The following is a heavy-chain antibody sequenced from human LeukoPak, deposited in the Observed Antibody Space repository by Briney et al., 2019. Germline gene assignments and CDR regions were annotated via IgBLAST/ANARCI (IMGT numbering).Heavy chain of an antibody. J-gene: IGHJ6*03. CDR1: GGTFSSYA. D-gene: IGHD3-22*01. V-gene: IGHV1-69*06. CDR2: IIPIFGTA. CDR3: ARDLVSAYYYDSSGYHGPYMDV. Sequence: ASVKVSCKASGGTFSSYAISWVRQAPGQGLEWMGGIIPIFGTANYAQKFQGRVTITADKSTSTAYMELSSLRSEDTAVYYCARDLVSAYYYDSSGYHGPYMDVWGKGTTVTVSS.